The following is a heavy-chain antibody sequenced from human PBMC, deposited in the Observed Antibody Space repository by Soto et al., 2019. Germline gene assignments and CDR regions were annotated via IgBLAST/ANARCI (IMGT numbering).Heavy chain of an antibody. D-gene: IGHD2-8*01. J-gene: IGHJ3*02. CDR3: AAAWLMVYPHDAFDI. V-gene: IGHV1-58*01. CDR1: GFSFTSSA. Sequence: SVKVSCKASGFSFTSSAVQWVRQARGQRLEWIGWIVVGSGNTNYAQKFQERVTITRDMSTSTAYMELSSLRSEDTAVYYCAAAWLMVYPHDAFDIWGQGTMVTVS. CDR2: IVVGSGNT.